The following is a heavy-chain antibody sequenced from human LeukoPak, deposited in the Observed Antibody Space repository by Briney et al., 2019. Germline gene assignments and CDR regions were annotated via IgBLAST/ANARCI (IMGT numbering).Heavy chain of an antibody. V-gene: IGHV3-74*01. CDR2: INSDGTRT. D-gene: IGHD4-17*01. Sequence: SGGSLRLSCAASGFTFSSYWMYWVRQAPGKGLVWVSRINSDGTRTSYADSVKGRFTISRDNAKNTLYLQMTSLRAEDTAVYYCASTVTGYYQYGMDVWGQGTTVTVSS. CDR1: GFTFSSYW. CDR3: ASTVTGYYQYGMDV. J-gene: IGHJ6*02.